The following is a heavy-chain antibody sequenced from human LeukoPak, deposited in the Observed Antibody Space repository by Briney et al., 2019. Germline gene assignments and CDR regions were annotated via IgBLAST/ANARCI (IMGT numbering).Heavy chain of an antibody. D-gene: IGHD3-10*01. CDR2: IYYSGST. Sequence: SETLSLTCTVSGGSISSSSYYWGWIRQPPGKGLEWIGNIYYSGSTYHNPSLKSRVTISVDTSKNQFSLKLSSVTAADTAVYYCARAIFYYGSGSYYYYFDYWGQGTLVTVSS. J-gene: IGHJ4*02. V-gene: IGHV4-39*07. CDR1: GGSISSSSYY. CDR3: ARAIFYYGSGSYYYYFDY.